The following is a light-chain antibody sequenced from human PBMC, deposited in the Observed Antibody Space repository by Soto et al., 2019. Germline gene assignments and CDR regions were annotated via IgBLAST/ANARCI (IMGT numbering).Light chain of an antibody. V-gene: IGLV2-23*01. CDR3: CSSAPESTYV. CDR1: SSDVGAYNS. Sequence: QSVLAQPASVSVSPGQSVTISCTGTSSDVGAYNSVSWYQQHPDKAPQLMIYKGTQRPSGVSNRFSGSTSGNAASLTISGLQAGDEADYFCCSSAPESTYVFGT. J-gene: IGLJ1*01. CDR2: KGT.